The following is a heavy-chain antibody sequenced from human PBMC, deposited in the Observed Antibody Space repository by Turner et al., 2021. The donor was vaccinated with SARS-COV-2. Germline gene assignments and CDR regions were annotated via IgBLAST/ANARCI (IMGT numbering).Heavy chain of an antibody. CDR2: ISYAGSNK. V-gene: IGHV3-30-3*01. CDR1: GFIFSSYA. J-gene: IGHJ4*02. CDR3: ARDYPWDTARAHQGGGFDY. Sequence: QVQLVESGGGVVQPGRFLRLPCAASGFIFSSYAMHWVRQAAGNGLEWVAVISYAGSNKFYADSVKGRFTITRDNSKNTLYLQMNSLRAEDTAVYYCARDYPWDTARAHQGGGFDYWGQGTLVTVSS. D-gene: IGHD5-18*01.